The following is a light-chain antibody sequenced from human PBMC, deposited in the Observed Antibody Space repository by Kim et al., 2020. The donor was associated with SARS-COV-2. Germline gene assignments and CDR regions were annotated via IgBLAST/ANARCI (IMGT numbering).Light chain of an antibody. CDR1: KLGDKY. Sequence: SYELTQPPSVSVSPGQTARITCSGDKLGDKYACWYQQKPGQSPVLVIYQDSKRPSGIPERFSGSNSGNTATLTISGTQAMDEADYYCQAWDSSTASYVFGTGTKVTVL. J-gene: IGLJ1*01. CDR3: QAWDSSTASYV. CDR2: QDS. V-gene: IGLV3-1*01.